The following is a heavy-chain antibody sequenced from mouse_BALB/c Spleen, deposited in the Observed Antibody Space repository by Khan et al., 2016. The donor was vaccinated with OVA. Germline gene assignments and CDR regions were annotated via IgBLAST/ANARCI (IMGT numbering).Heavy chain of an antibody. Sequence: QVRLQQSGAELARPGASVKLSCKSSGYTFTSYWMQWVKQRPGQGLEWIGTIYPGDGDTRYTQKFKGKATLTADKSSSTAFMQLSNLASEDSAVDYCASYRFDYFDYWGQGTTLTVSS. D-gene: IGHD2-14*01. CDR3: ASYRFDYFDY. CDR2: IYPGDGDT. CDR1: GYTFTSYW. J-gene: IGHJ2*01. V-gene: IGHV1-87*01.